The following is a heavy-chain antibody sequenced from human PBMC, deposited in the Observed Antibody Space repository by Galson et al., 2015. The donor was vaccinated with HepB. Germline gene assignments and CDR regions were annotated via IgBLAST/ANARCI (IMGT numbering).Heavy chain of an antibody. CDR1: GFSLDTFGMR. CDR2: IDWDDDR. CDR3: ARMPPAAGDMDV. V-gene: IGHV2-70*04. Sequence: PALVKPTQTLTLTCTFSGFSLDTFGMRVSWIRQTPGKALQWLARIDWDDDRFYMQSLKNRLYVSKDTSKNQVFLKMTGVDPVDTATYYCARMPPAAGDMDVWGKGTTVTVPS. J-gene: IGHJ6*03. D-gene: IGHD6-13*01.